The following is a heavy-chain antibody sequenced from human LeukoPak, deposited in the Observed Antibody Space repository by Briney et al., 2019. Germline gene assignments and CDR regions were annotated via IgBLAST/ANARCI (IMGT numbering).Heavy chain of an antibody. D-gene: IGHD4-23*01. V-gene: IGHV3-7*03. J-gene: IGHJ4*02. CDR1: GFTFSSYW. CDR3: ARKTVVGSYFDY. Sequence: GGSLRLFCAASGFTFSSYWMSWVRQAPGKGLERVANIKQDGSDKYYVDSVKGRFTISRDNAKNSLYLQINSLRAEDTAVYYCARKTVVGSYFDYWGQGTPVTVSS. CDR2: IKQDGSDK.